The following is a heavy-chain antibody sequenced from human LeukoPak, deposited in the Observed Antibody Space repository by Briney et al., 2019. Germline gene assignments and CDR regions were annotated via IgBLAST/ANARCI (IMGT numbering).Heavy chain of an antibody. J-gene: IGHJ6*02. CDR1: GGSISSYY. CDR2: IYYSGST. V-gene: IGHV4-59*08. D-gene: IGHD6-13*01. CDR3: ARLPPLSIAAAGSYHYYYGMDV. Sequence: PSETLSLTCTVSGGSISSYYWSWIRQPPGKGLEWIGYIYYSGSTNYNPSLKSRVTISVDTSKNQFSLKLSSVTAADTAVYYRARLPPLSIAAAGSYHYYYGMDVRGQGTTVTVSS.